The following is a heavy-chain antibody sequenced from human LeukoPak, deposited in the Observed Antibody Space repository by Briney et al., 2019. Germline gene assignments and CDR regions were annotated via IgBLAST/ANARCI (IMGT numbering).Heavy chain of an antibody. J-gene: IGHJ3*02. V-gene: IGHV4-38-2*02. D-gene: IGHD3-22*01. CDR1: GYSISSGYY. CDR3: ARASGYYYDSSGRRAFDI. Sequence: SETLSLTCTVSGYSISSGYYWGWIRQPPGKGLEWIGSIYHSGSTYYNPPLQSRVTMPVATSKNQFSLKLSSVTGADTAVYYCARASGYYYDSSGRRAFDIWSQGTMVTVSS. CDR2: IYHSGST.